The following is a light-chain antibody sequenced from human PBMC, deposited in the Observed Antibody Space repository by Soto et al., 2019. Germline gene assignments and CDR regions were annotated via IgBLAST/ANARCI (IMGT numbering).Light chain of an antibody. J-gene: IGKJ4*01. CDR2: DTS. V-gene: IGKV1-5*01. Sequence: IQMTQSPSTLSASVGDRVTITCRASQSVSDWLAWYQQKPGNPPKLLIYDTSRLESAVPSRFSASGSGTEFTLTIAGLQPEDFATYYCQQYESYSPLTFGGGTKVDIK. CDR3: QQYESYSPLT. CDR1: QSVSDW.